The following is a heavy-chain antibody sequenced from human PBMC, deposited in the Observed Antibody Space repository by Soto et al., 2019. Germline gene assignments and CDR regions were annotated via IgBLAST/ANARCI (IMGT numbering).Heavy chain of an antibody. V-gene: IGHV3-23*01. D-gene: IGHD2-15*01. Sequence: EVQLLESGGGLGQPGGFLRLSCAASGFTFSSYAMSWVRQAPGKGLEWVSAISAGGGSTYYADSVKGRFTISRDNSKNTLYLQMNILRAEDTALYYCAKGAGYCSGGSCYSPLDVWGQGTTVTVSS. J-gene: IGHJ6*02. CDR3: AKGAGYCSGGSCYSPLDV. CDR1: GFTFSSYA. CDR2: ISAGGGST.